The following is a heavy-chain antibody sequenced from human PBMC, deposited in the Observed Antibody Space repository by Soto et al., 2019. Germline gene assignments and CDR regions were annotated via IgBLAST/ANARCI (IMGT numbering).Heavy chain of an antibody. CDR2: INSDGSST. D-gene: IGHD6-19*01. V-gene: IGHV3-74*01. CDR3: ARVSSSGWYLKGPNWFDP. Sequence: GGSLRLSCAASGFTFSSYWMHWVRQAPGKGLVWVSRINSDGSSTSYADSVKGRFTISRDNAKNTLYLQMNSLRAEDTAVYYCARVSSSGWYLKGPNWFDPWGQGTLVTVSS. J-gene: IGHJ5*02. CDR1: GFTFSSYW.